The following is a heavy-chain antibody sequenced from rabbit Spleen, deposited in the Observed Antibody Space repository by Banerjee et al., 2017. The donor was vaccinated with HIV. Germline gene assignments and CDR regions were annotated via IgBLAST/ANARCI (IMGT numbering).Heavy chain of an antibody. V-gene: IGHV1S45*01. CDR2: IEGGSSHFS. Sequence: QEQLVESGGGLVQPGASLTLTCTASGFSFSNNHYMCWVRQAPGKGLEWIACIEGGSSHFSYFASWAKGRFTISKTSSTTVTLQMTSLTAADTATYFCARDSGSSFSSYGMDLWGPGTLVTVS. D-gene: IGHD8-1*01. CDR1: GFSFSNNHY. J-gene: IGHJ6*01. CDR3: ARDSGSSFSSYGMDL.